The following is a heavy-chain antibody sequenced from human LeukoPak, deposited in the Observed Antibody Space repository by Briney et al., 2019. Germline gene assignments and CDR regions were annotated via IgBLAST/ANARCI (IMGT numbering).Heavy chain of an antibody. CDR1: GFTFDDYA. CDR2: ISWNSGSI. Sequence: PGGSLGLSCAASGFTFDDYAMHWVRQAPGKGLEWVSGISWNSGSIGYADSVKGRFTISRDNAKNSLYLQMNSLRAEDTALYYCAKELLYGMDVWGQGTTVTVSS. V-gene: IGHV3-9*01. J-gene: IGHJ6*02. CDR3: AKELLYGMDV.